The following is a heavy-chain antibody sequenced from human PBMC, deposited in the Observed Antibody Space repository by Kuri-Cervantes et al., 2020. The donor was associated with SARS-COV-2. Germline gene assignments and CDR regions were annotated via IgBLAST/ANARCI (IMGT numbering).Heavy chain of an antibody. CDR3: ATWSGYYYYMDV. D-gene: IGHD3-3*01. J-gene: IGHJ6*03. CDR1: GYTLTELS. V-gene: IGHV1-24*01. CDR2: FDPEDGET. Sequence: ASVKVSCKVSGYTLTELSMHWVRQAPGKGLEWMGGFDPEDGETIYAQKFQGRVTMTEDTSTDTAYTELSSLRSEDTAVYYCATWSGYYYYMDVWGKGTTVTVSS.